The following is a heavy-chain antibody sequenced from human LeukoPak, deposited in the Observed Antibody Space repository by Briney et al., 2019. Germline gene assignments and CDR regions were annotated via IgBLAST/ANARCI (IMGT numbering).Heavy chain of an antibody. CDR2: INHSGST. CDR3: ARSLRFPRREIDP. CDR1: GGSFSGYY. D-gene: IGHD3-3*01. Sequence: SETLSLTCAVYGGSFSGYYWSWIRQPPGKGLEWIGEINHSGSTNYNPSLKSRVTISVDTSKNQFSLKLSSVTAADTAVYYCARSLRFPRREIDPWGQGTLVTVSS. J-gene: IGHJ5*02. V-gene: IGHV4-34*01.